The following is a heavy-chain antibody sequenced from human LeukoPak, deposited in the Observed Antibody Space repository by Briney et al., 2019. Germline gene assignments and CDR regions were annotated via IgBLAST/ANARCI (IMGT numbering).Heavy chain of an antibody. J-gene: IGHJ4*02. CDR1: GFTVSSNY. Sequence: GGSLRLSCGASGFTVSSNYMSWVRQAPGKGLEWVSVIYSGGSTYYADSVKGRFTISRDNSKNTLYLQMNSLRAEDTAVYYCARTFNWNDGGHSDYWGQGTLVTVSS. CDR2: IYSGGST. CDR3: ARTFNWNDGGHSDY. V-gene: IGHV3-53*01. D-gene: IGHD1-1*01.